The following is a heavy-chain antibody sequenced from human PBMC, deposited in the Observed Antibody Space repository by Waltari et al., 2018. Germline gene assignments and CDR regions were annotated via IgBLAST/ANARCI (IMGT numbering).Heavy chain of an antibody. J-gene: IGHJ4*02. CDR1: GFTFDDYG. CDR3: ARRGYDFWSGYYMEPYYFDY. D-gene: IGHD3-3*01. V-gene: IGHV3-20*01. CDR2: INWNGGST. Sequence: EVQLVESGGGVVRPGGSLRLSCAASGFTFDDYGMSWVRQAPGKGLGWVSGINWNGGSTGYADSVKGRFTISRDNAKNSLYLQMNSLRAEDTALYHCARRGYDFWSGYYMEPYYFDYWGQGTLVTVSS.